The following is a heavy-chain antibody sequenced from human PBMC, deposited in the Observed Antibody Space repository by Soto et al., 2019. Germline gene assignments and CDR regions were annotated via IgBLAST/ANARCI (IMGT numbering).Heavy chain of an antibody. V-gene: IGHV4-39*01. CDR2: IYYSGST. Sequence: QLQLQESGPGLVKPSETLSLTCTVSGGSISSSSYYWGWIRQPPGKGLEWIGSIYYSGSTSYNPSLQSRVAISEDTSKNQFSLKLSSVTAADTAVYYCARASRYCSGGSCYPDAFDIWGQGTMVTVSS. CDR1: GGSISSSSYY. CDR3: ARASRYCSGGSCYPDAFDI. D-gene: IGHD2-15*01. J-gene: IGHJ3*02.